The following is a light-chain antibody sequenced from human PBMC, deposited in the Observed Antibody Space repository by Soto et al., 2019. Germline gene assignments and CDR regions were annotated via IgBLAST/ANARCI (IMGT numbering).Light chain of an antibody. J-gene: IGLJ3*02. Sequence: QSVLAQPPSVSGAPGQTITISCTRSASNIGAGYDVYWYQQLPGTAPKLLIFDDNDRPSGVPDRFSGSNSGTSASLAITGLQAEDEADYYCQSYDTSLSGWVFGGGTKLTVL. CDR1: ASNIGAGYD. CDR2: DDN. V-gene: IGLV1-40*01. CDR3: QSYDTSLSGWV.